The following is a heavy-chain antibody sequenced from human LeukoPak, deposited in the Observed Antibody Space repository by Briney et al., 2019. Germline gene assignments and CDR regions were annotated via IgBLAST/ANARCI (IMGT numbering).Heavy chain of an antibody. CDR3: ANGYSYGYGGDAFDI. V-gene: IGHV3-23*01. D-gene: IGHD5-18*01. CDR2: ISGSGGST. CDR1: GFTFSSYA. J-gene: IGHJ3*02. Sequence: GGSLRLSCAASGFTFSSYAMNWVRQAPGQGLEWVSSISGSGGSTYYADPVKGRFTISRDNSKTTLYLQMNSLRAEDTAVYYCANGYSYGYGGDAFDIWGQGTMVTVSS.